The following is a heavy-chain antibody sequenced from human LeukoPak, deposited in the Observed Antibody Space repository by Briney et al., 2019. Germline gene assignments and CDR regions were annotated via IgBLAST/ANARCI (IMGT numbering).Heavy chain of an antibody. CDR2: INPNSGGT. CDR3: ARDKDYGDYLPSGY. Sequence: ASVKVSCKASGYTFTGYYMHWVRQAPGQGLQWMGWINPNSGGTNYAQKFQGRVTMTRDTSISTAYMELSRLRSDDTAVYYCARDKDYGDYLPSGYWGQGTLVTVSS. D-gene: IGHD4-17*01. V-gene: IGHV1-2*02. J-gene: IGHJ4*02. CDR1: GYTFTGYY.